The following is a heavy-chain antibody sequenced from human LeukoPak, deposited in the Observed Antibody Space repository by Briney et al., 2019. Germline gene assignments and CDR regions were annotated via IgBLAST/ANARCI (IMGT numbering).Heavy chain of an antibody. Sequence: PGGSLTLTCAASGFTVRNNYMSWVRQAPGKGLEWVSVIYSGGSTYYADSVNGRFTISRDNSKNTLYLQMNSLRAEDTAVYFCATGERMVRGDGVDYWGQGTLVTVPS. V-gene: IGHV3-66*01. CDR2: IYSGGST. CDR3: ATGERMVRGDGVDY. CDR1: GFTVRNNY. J-gene: IGHJ4*02. D-gene: IGHD3-10*01.